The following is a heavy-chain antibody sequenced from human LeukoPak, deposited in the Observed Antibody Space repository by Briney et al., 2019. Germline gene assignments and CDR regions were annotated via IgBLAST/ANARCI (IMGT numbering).Heavy chain of an antibody. CDR1: GGSFSGYY. CDR3: ARDGGNGDSNNYYYMDV. CDR2: INHSGST. Sequence: SETLSLTCAVYGGSFSGYYGSWIRQPPGKGLEWIGEINHSGSTNYNPSLKSRVTISVDTSKNQFSLQLISVTAAETAVYYWARDGGNGDSNNYYYMDVWGKGTPVTISS. D-gene: IGHD4-17*01. J-gene: IGHJ6*03. V-gene: IGHV4-34*01.